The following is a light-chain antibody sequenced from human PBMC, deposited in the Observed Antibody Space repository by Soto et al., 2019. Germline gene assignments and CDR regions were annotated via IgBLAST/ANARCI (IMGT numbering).Light chain of an antibody. CDR3: QQFNNYPLT. J-gene: IGKJ4*01. V-gene: IGKV1D-13*01. Sequence: LTQSPGTLSLSPGERATLSCRASQSVGSSYLAWYQQKPGKAPKLLIYDASSLESGVPSRFSGSGSGTNFTLTISSLQPEDFATSYCQQFNNYPLTFGGGTKVDNK. CDR1: QSVGSS. CDR2: DAS.